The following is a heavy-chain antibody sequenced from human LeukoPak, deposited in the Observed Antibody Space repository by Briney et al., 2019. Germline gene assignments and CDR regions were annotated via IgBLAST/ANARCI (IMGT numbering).Heavy chain of an antibody. CDR1: GGSISSSSYY. CDR2: IYYSGST. Sequence: SETLSLTCTVSGGSISSSSYYWGWIRQPPGKGLEWIGSIYYSGSTYYNPSLKNRVTISVDTSKNQFSLKLSSVTAADTAVYYCARDYDFWSASWFDPWGQGTLVTVSS. CDR3: ARDYDFWSASWFDP. V-gene: IGHV4-39*01. J-gene: IGHJ5*02. D-gene: IGHD3-3*01.